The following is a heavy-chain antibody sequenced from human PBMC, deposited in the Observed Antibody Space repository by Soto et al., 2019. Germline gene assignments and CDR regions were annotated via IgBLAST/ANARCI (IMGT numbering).Heavy chain of an antibody. Sequence: SGPTLVQPTQTLTLTCTFSGFSLTPSGMCVSWIRQPPGKALEWLALIDWDDDKKYRTSLKTRLTISKDTSKNQVVLTMTNMDPGDTATYYCARSLSARPLGFYMDVWGKGTTVTVSS. J-gene: IGHJ6*03. V-gene: IGHV2-70*01. CDR1: GFSLTPSGMC. CDR3: ARSLSARPLGFYMDV. CDR2: IDWDDDK. D-gene: IGHD6-6*01.